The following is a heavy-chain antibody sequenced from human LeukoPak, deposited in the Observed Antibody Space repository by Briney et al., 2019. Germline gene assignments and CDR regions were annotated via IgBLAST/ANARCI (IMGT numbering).Heavy chain of an antibody. Sequence: PSETLSLTCTVSGGSISSSSYYWGWIRQPPGKGLEWIGSIYYSGSTYYNPSLKSRVTISVDTSKNQFSLKLSSVTAADTAVYYCARWNYGSGSYCSYWGQGTLVTVSS. V-gene: IGHV4-39*01. D-gene: IGHD3-10*01. CDR3: ARWNYGSGSYCSY. J-gene: IGHJ4*02. CDR2: IYYSGST. CDR1: GGSISSSSYY.